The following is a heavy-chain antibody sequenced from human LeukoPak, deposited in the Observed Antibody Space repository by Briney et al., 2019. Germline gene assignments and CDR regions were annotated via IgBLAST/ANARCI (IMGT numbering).Heavy chain of an antibody. J-gene: IGHJ6*02. CDR1: GFTVSSNY. CDR2: IYSGGST. Sequence: GGSLRLSCAASGFTVSSNYMSWVRQAPGKGLEWVSVIYSGGSTYYADSVKGRFTISRDNSKNTLYLQMNSLRAEDTAVYYCARDRSEIYYYAMDVWGQGTTVTVSS. CDR3: ARDRSEIYYYAMDV. D-gene: IGHD5-24*01. V-gene: IGHV3-66*01.